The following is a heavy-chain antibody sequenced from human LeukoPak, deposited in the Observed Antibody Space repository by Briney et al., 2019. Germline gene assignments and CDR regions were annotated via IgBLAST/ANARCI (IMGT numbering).Heavy chain of an antibody. CDR3: AREGGDGSYYYYMDV. J-gene: IGHJ6*03. CDR2: ISWNSGHI. CDR1: GFFFGNYA. Sequence: PGGSLRLSCAASGFFFGNYAMHWVRRAPGKGLEWVAGISWNSGHIGYADSVKGRFTISRDNSKNTLYLQMNSLRAEDTAVYYCAREGGDGSYYYYMDVWGKGTTVTVSS. V-gene: IGHV3-9*01. D-gene: IGHD5-24*01.